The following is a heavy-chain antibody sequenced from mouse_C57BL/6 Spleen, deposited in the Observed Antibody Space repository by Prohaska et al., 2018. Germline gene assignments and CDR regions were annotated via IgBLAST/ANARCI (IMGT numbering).Heavy chain of an antibody. CDR2: INPNNGGT. Sequence: HGKSLEWIGYINPNNGGTSYNQKFKGTATLTVNTSSSTAYMELRSLTSEASAVYYCAGSSSWYFDVLGTGTTFTVSS. D-gene: IGHD1-1*01. CDR3: AGSSSWYFDV. V-gene: IGHV1-22*01. J-gene: IGHJ1*03.